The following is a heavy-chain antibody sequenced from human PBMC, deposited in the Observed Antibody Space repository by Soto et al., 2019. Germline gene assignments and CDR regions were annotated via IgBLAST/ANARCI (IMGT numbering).Heavy chain of an antibody. V-gene: IGHV1-46*01. Sequence: ASAKVSCTASGCTFTSYYMHWVRQAPGQGRELMGVVNPSGGSTTYAQKCQGRVTMTQDTATSTVDRELSSLRSEATAAYNGARSGPLGESSPPGYWG. CDR3: ARSGPLGESSPPGY. D-gene: IGHD3-16*02. CDR1: GCTFTSYY. CDR2: VNPSGGST. J-gene: IGHJ4*01.